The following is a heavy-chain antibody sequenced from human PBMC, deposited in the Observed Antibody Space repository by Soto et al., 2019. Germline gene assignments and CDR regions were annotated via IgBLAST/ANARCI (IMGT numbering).Heavy chain of an antibody. J-gene: IGHJ4*02. Sequence: VGSLRLSCAASGFTFRTYGMNWVRRAPGGGLEWVASISSSGSFIYYADSVKGRFTISRDDAEKSLYLQMNSLRAEDTALYYCAREPEGIAAPLDYWGQGTLVTVSS. D-gene: IGHD6-13*01. CDR2: ISSSGSFI. V-gene: IGHV3-21*01. CDR3: AREPEGIAAPLDY. CDR1: GFTFRTYG.